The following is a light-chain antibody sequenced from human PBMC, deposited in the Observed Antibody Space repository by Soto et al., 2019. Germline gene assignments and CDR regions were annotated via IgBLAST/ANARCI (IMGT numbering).Light chain of an antibody. Sequence: DIHMTQSPSSLSASVGYRVTITCRASQNISSYLNWYQQKPGKAPKLLIYAASSLQSGVPSRFSGSGSGTDFTLTISSLQPEDFETYYCQQSYSTLWTFGQGTKVDIK. CDR1: QNISSY. J-gene: IGKJ1*01. V-gene: IGKV1-39*01. CDR3: QQSYSTLWT. CDR2: AAS.